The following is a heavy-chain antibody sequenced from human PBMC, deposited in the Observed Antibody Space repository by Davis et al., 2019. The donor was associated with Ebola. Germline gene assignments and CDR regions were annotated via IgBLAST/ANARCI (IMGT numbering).Heavy chain of an antibody. CDR2: ISVSSGYI. Sequence: GESLKISCAASGFIFSSYTMNWVRQAPGKGLEWVSSISVSSGYIYYEDSVKGRFAISRDNAKNSLYLQMNSLRAEDTAVYYCARRGYSALDWGQGTLVTVSS. CDR1: GFIFSSYT. J-gene: IGHJ4*02. CDR3: ARRGYSALD. V-gene: IGHV3-21*04. D-gene: IGHD5-12*01.